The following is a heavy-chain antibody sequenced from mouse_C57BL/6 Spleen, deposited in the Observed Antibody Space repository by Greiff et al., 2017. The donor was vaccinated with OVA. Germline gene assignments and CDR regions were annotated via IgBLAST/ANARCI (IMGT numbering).Heavy chain of an antibody. CDR2: IYPGSGST. CDR1: GYTFTSYW. CDR3: ARGGITTVVADYAMDY. V-gene: IGHV1-55*01. D-gene: IGHD1-1*01. J-gene: IGHJ4*01. Sequence: VQLQQPGAELVKPGASVKMSCKASGYTFTSYWITWVKPRPGQGLEWIGDIYPGSGSTNYNEKFKSKATLTVDTSSSTAYMQLSSLTSEDSAVYYCARGGITTVVADYAMDYWGQGTSVTVSS.